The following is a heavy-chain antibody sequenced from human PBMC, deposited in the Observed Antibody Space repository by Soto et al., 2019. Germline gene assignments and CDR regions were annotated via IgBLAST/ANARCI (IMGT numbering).Heavy chain of an antibody. CDR2: IRSKANSYAT. Sequence: EVQLVESGGGLVQPGGSLKLSCAASGFTFSGSAMHWVRQASGKGLEWVGRIRSKANSYATAYAASVKGRFTISRDESKNTAYLQMNSLKTEDTAVYYCTRHPQVEGIAVAGTRWGQGTLVTVSS. CDR3: TRHPQVEGIAVAGTR. V-gene: IGHV3-73*02. CDR1: GFTFSGSA. D-gene: IGHD6-19*01. J-gene: IGHJ4*02.